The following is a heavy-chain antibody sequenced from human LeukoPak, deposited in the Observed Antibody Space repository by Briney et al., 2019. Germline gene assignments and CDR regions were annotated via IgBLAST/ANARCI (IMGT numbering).Heavy chain of an antibody. CDR1: GYTFTSYG. V-gene: IGHV1-18*01. Sequence: ASVKVSCKASGYTFTSYGISWVRQAPGQGLEWMGWIRAYNGNTNYAQKLQGRATMTTDTSTSTAYMELRSLRSDDTAVYYCARGVFGVVIIQDYYYYYYMDVWGKGTTVTVSS. J-gene: IGHJ6*03. CDR2: IRAYNGNT. CDR3: ARGVFGVVIIQDYYYYYYMDV. D-gene: IGHD3-3*01.